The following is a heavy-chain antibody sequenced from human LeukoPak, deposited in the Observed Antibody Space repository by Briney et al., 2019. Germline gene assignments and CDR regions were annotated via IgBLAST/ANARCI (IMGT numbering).Heavy chain of an antibody. Sequence: ASVKVSCKVSGYTLTELSMHWVRQAPGQGLEWMGWINPNSGGTNYAQKFQGRVTMTRDTSISTAYMELSRLRSDDTAVYYCARDRVVVVVAAKNDAFDIWGQGTMVTVSS. J-gene: IGHJ3*02. CDR1: GYTLTELS. V-gene: IGHV1-2*02. CDR3: ARDRVVVVVAAKNDAFDI. CDR2: INPNSGGT. D-gene: IGHD2-15*01.